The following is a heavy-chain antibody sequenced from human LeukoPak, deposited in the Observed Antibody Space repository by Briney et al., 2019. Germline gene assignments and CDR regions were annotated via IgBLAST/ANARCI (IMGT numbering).Heavy chain of an antibody. CDR1: GFTFNNYA. CDR2: ISVSGGST. D-gene: IGHD6-19*01. CDR3: AKVGGSGWYYFDY. V-gene: IGHV3-23*01. Sequence: HSGGSLRLSCAASGFTFNNYAMSWVRQAPGKGLEWVSSISVSGGSTYYADSVKGRFTISRDNSKNTLYLQMNSLRAEDTAVYYCAKVGGSGWYYFDYWGQGTLVTVSS. J-gene: IGHJ4*02.